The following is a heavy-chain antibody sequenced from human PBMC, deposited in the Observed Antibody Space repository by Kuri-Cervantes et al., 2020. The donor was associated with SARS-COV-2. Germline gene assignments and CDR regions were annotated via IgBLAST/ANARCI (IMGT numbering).Heavy chain of an antibody. D-gene: IGHD1-26*01. CDR2: ISAYNGNT. CDR3: ARGEGAAPDLDAFDI. V-gene: IGHV1-18*01. Sequence: ASVKVSCKASGYTFTSYGISWVRQAPGQGLEWMGWISAYNGNTNYAQKLQGRVTMTTDTSTTTAYMELRSLRSDDTAVYYCARGEGAAPDLDAFDIWGQGTMVTVSS. CDR1: GYTFTSYG. J-gene: IGHJ3*02.